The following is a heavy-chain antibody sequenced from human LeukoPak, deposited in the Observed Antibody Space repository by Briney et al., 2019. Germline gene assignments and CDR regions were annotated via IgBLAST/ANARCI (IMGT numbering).Heavy chain of an antibody. CDR2: IYSGGST. CDR3: ARMAASYYYYYMDV. CDR1: GFTFSSYS. V-gene: IGHV3-66*01. D-gene: IGHD2-15*01. Sequence: GGSLRLSCAASGFTFSSYSMNWVRQAPGKGLEWVSVIYSGGSTYYADSVKGRFTISRDNSKNTLYLQMNSLRAEDTAVYYCARMAASYYYYYMDVWGKGTTVTISS. J-gene: IGHJ6*03.